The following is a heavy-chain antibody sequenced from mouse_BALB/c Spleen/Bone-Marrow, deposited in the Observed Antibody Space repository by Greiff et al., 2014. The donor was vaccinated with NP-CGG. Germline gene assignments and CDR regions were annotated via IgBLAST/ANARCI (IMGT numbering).Heavy chain of an antibody. CDR2: IDTSDSYT. D-gene: IGHD2-4*01. CDR1: GYTFTDNW. Sequence: QVQLQQSGAELGMPGASVKMSCKASGYTFTDNWIYWVKQRPGQGLEWIGAIDTSDSYTNYNQKFMGKASSTVDASSSTAYMQVSSLTSDDSAVYYCARGGHDFSLDYWGQGTSVTVSS. V-gene: IGHV1-69*01. J-gene: IGHJ4*01. CDR3: ARGGHDFSLDY.